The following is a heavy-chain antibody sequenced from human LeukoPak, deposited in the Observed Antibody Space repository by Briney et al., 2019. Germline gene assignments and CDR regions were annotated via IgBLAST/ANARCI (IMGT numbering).Heavy chain of an antibody. J-gene: IGHJ4*02. Sequence: PGGSLRLSCAASGFTFDDYAMHWVRQAPGKGLEWVSGISWNSDTIGYADSVKGRFTISRDNAKNSLFLQMDSLRAEDTALYYCARAYPFVAVPAYFDYWGQGTLVTVSS. D-gene: IGHD6-19*01. CDR1: GFTFDDYA. CDR2: ISWNSDTI. CDR3: ARAYPFVAVPAYFDY. V-gene: IGHV3-9*01.